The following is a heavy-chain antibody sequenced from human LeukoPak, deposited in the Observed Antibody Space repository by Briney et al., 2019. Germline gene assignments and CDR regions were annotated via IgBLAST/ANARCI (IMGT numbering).Heavy chain of an antibody. V-gene: IGHV3-74*01. Sequence: QPVGSLRLSCTASGFTIGNRWMHWVRPAPGRGLVWVARIFGDATGASYADSVKGRFSISRDNAKNTLYLEINNLRVEDTAVYYCARGHVFGSSQHWDYWGQGTLDIVSS. J-gene: IGHJ4*02. CDR1: GFTIGNRW. CDR3: ARGHVFGSSQHWDY. CDR2: IFGDATGA. D-gene: IGHD3-10*01.